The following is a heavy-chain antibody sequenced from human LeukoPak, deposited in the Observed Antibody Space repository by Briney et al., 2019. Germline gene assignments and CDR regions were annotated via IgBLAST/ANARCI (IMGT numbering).Heavy chain of an antibody. J-gene: IGHJ5*02. Sequence: SETLSLTCTVSGGSFSSGDYYWSWIRQPPGKGLEWIGYIYYSGSTYYSPSLKSRVTISVDTSENQFSLKLRSVTAADTAVYYCARDLSAAAGSGHWFDPWGQGTLVTVSS. CDR3: ARDLSAAAGSGHWFDP. D-gene: IGHD6-13*01. V-gene: IGHV4-30-4*01. CDR2: IYYSGST. CDR1: GGSFSSGDYY.